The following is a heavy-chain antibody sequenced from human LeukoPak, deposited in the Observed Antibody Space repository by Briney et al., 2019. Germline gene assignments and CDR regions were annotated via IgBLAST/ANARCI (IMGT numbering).Heavy chain of an antibody. CDR2: NILNFGTA. Sequence: APSVKLSCKSSGGPFSSYAIIWVRQPPAQGLEWMGGNILNFGTANYAQKFQGRVTITTDESTSTAYMELSSLRSEDTAVYYCARAGIQLWPGGVDYWGQGTLVTVSS. CDR1: GGPFSSYA. CDR3: ARAGIQLWPGGVDY. D-gene: IGHD5-18*01. J-gene: IGHJ4*02. V-gene: IGHV1-69*05.